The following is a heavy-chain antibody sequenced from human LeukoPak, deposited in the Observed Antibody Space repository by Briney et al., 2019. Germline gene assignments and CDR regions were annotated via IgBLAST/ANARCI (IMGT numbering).Heavy chain of an antibody. J-gene: IGHJ3*02. V-gene: IGHV3-7*03. CDR1: GFNFNSYW. Sequence: GGSLRLSCTASGFNFNSYWMSWVRQAPGKGLEWVANMNGDGSHKYYVDSVKGRFTISRDNAKNSLYLQMNSLRAEDTAVYYYARVGGGDFAFDIWGQGTMVTVSS. CDR2: MNGDGSHK. CDR3: ARVGGGDFAFDI. D-gene: IGHD2-21*02.